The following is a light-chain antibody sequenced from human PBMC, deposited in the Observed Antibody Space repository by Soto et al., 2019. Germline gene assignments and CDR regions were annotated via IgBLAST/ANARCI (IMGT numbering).Light chain of an antibody. Sequence: DIQLTQAPSSVSASLRDRVTISCRASQGVTSWLAWYQQKPGKAPKLLIYAASTLHSGVPSRFSGSGSGTDFTLTITSLQPEDFATYYCQQAYSFPITFGQGTRLEIK. CDR3: QQAYSFPIT. CDR1: QGVTSW. V-gene: IGKV1-12*01. CDR2: AAS. J-gene: IGKJ5*01.